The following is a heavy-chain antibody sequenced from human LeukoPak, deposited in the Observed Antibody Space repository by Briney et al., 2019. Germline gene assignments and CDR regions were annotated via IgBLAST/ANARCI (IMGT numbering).Heavy chain of an antibody. D-gene: IGHD4-17*01. CDR1: GYTFTSYY. V-gene: IGHV1-46*01. CDR2: INPSGGST. CDR3: ARDLGKTSTVTTSGY. J-gene: IGHJ4*02. Sequence: GASVKVSCKASGYTFTSYYMHWVRQAPGQGLEWMGIINPSGGSTSYAQKFQGRVTMTRDTSTSTVYMELSSLRSEDTAVHYCARDLGKTSTVTTSGYWGQGTLVTVSS.